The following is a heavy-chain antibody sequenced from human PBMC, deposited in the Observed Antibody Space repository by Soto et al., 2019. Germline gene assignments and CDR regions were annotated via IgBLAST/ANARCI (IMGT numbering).Heavy chain of an antibody. CDR3: ASADYYDSSGYYYDYYYYGMDV. CDR2: IIPILGTA. V-gene: IGHV1-69*13. J-gene: IGHJ6*02. D-gene: IGHD3-22*01. CDR1: GGTFSSYA. Sequence: SVKVSCKASGGTFSSYAISWVRQAPGQGLEWMGGIIPILGTANYAQKFQGRVTITADESTSTAYMELSSLRSEDTAVYYCASADYYDSSGYYYDYYYYGMDVWGQGTTVTVSS.